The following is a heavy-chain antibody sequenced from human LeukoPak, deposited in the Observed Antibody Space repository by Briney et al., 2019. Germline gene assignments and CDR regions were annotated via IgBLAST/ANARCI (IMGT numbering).Heavy chain of an antibody. D-gene: IGHD4-23*01. J-gene: IGHJ3*02. CDR2: INPILGIA. CDR1: GGTFSSYA. V-gene: IGHV1-69*04. Sequence: GASVKVSCKASGGTFSSYAISWVPQAPGQGLEWMGRINPILGIANYAQKFQGRVTITADKSTSTAYMELSSLRSEDTAVYYCARASGVVTSRGEAFDIWGQGTMVTVSS. CDR3: ARASGVVTSRGEAFDI.